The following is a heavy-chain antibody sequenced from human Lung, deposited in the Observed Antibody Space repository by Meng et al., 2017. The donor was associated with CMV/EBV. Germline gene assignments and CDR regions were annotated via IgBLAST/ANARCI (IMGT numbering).Heavy chain of an antibody. CDR3: VKVDDFWSGYYGSYYYAMDV. D-gene: IGHD3-3*01. J-gene: IGHJ6*02. CDR2: VWYDGSKK. Sequence: SLKISXAASGFTFSSYAMHWVRQAPGKGLEWVALVWYDGSKKWYADSVKGRFTISRDNSKNTLYLQMNSLRAEDTAVYYCVKVDDFWSGYYGSYYYAMDVWGQGTTVTVSS. V-gene: IGHV3-33*08. CDR1: GFTFSSYA.